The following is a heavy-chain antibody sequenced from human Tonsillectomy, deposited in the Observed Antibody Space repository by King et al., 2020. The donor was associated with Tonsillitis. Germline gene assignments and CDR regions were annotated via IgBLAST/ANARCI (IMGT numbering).Heavy chain of an antibody. CDR1: GFTFSSSY. CDR2: ISGSSGFI. Sequence: VQLVEPGGGLVKPGGSLRLSCAASGFTFSSSYMNWVRQAPGKGLEWVSSISGSSGFIYYADSVRGRFTISRDNAKNSLYLQMNSLRAEDTAVYYCAREMDVDTSMASYYYYYYMDVWGKGTTVTVSS. J-gene: IGHJ6*03. D-gene: IGHD5-18*01. CDR3: AREMDVDTSMASYYYYYYMDV. V-gene: IGHV3-21*01.